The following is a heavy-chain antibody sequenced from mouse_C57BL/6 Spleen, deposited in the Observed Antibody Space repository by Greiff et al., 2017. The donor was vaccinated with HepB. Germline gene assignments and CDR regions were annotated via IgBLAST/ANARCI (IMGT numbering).Heavy chain of an antibody. CDR2: INYDGSST. Sequence: DVHLVESEGGLVQPGSSMKLSCTASGFTFSDYYMAWVRQVPEKGLEWVANINYDGSSTYYLDSLKSRFIISRDNAKNILYLQMSSLKSEDTATYYCARDPYYYGSSYGYFDVWGTGTTVTVSS. CDR1: GFTFSDYY. J-gene: IGHJ1*03. V-gene: IGHV5-16*01. D-gene: IGHD1-1*01. CDR3: ARDPYYYGSSYGYFDV.